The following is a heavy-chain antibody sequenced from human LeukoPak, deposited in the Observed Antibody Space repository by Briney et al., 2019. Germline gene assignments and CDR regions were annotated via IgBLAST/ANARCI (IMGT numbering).Heavy chain of an antibody. J-gene: IGHJ6*02. D-gene: IGHD3-16*01. CDR3: ARGYYAMGV. CDR2: MKLDGSEK. Sequence: GGSLRLSCAASGFSFSSSWMNWVRQAPGRGLEWVAKMKLDGSEKNYVDSVKGRFTISGDNAKKSLYLQMNSLRAEDTAVYYCARGYYAMGVWGQGTTVTVSS. V-gene: IGHV3-7*05. CDR1: GFSFSSSW.